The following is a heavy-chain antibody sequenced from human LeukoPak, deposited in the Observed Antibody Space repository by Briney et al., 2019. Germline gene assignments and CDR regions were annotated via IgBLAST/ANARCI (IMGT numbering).Heavy chain of an antibody. CDR1: GYTFTSYD. V-gene: IGHV1-8*01. D-gene: IGHD3-22*01. Sequence: ASVKVSCKASGYTFTSYDINWVRQATGQGLEWMGWMNPNSGNTGYAQKFQGRVTMTRNTSISTAYMELSSLRSEDTAVYYCARSSYYYDSSGYNWFDPWGQGTLVTVSS. CDR3: ARSSYYYDSSGYNWFDP. CDR2: MNPNSGNT. J-gene: IGHJ5*02.